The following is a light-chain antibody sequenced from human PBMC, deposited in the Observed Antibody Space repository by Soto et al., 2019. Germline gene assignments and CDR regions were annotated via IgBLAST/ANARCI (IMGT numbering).Light chain of an antibody. CDR2: DAS. CDR1: QSISNY. CDR3: QQRSDWPPLT. Sequence: EIVLTQSPAALSLSPGERATLFCRASQSISNYLAWYQQTPGQAPRLLIYDASNRATGVPARFSGSGSGTDFTLPIRSLEPEDSAVYYCQQRSDWPPLTFGGGTKVEMK. V-gene: IGKV3-11*01. J-gene: IGKJ4*01.